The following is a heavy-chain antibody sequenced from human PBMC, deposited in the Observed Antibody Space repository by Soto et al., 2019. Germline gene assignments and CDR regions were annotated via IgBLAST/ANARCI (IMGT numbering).Heavy chain of an antibody. CDR1: GFTFSSYS. Sequence: GGSLRLSCAASGFTFSSYSMSWVRQAPGKGLEWVSAISGSVGSTYYADSVKGRFTISRDNSKNTLYLQMNSLRAEDTAVYYCAKYSSSWYGGDYYGMDVWGQGTTVTVSS. CDR2: ISGSVGST. D-gene: IGHD6-13*01. J-gene: IGHJ6*02. V-gene: IGHV3-23*01. CDR3: AKYSSSWYGGDYYGMDV.